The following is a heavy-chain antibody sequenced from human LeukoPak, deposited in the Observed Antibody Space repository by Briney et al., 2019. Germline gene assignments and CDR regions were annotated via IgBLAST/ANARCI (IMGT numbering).Heavy chain of an antibody. D-gene: IGHD2-21*02. CDR1: GGTFSSYA. J-gene: IGHJ4*02. CDR3: ASETVSGPDY. V-gene: IGHV1-69*05. CDR2: IIPIFGTA. Sequence: SVKVSCKXSGGTFSSYAISWVRQAPGQGLEWMGGIIPIFGTANYSQKFLGRVTITTDESTSTAYMELGSLRSEDTAVYYCASETVSGPDYWGQGTLVTVSS.